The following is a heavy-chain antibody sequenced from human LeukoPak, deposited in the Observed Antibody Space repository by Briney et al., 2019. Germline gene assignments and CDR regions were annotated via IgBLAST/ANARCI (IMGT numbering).Heavy chain of an antibody. J-gene: IGHJ6*03. CDR1: GFTFSSCS. CDR2: ISSSSSTI. Sequence: HAGGSLRLSCAASGFTFSSCSMSLVHQAPGKGLEWVSYISSSSSTIYYADSVKGRFTISRDNAKNSLYLQMNSLGAEDTAVYYCARANYMDVWGKGNTVTVSS. CDR3: ARANYMDV. V-gene: IGHV3-48*01.